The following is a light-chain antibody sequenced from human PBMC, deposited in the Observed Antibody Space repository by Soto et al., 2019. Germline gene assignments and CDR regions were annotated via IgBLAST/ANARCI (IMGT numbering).Light chain of an antibody. CDR3: QQCYSTPWP. CDR1: QSISSY. J-gene: IGKJ1*01. V-gene: IGKV1-39*01. CDR2: AAA. Sequence: DVAVTQNTYSLSASVGDRVTITCRASQSISSYLHWYQQKPGKAPKLLIYAAANVQSGVPSRFSASGSGTDFTLTLNSLQPEDFAPYCCQQCYSTPWPSAQRTK.